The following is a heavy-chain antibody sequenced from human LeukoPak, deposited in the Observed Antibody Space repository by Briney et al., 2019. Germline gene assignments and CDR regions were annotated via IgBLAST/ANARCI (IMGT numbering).Heavy chain of an antibody. D-gene: IGHD2-2*01. CDR3: ARARPCSSTTSCSSYYYMDV. CDR1: GGSISSYY. Sequence: SETLSLTCTVSGGSISSYYWSWIRQPAGKGLEWIGRIYTSGSTDYNPSLKSRVTMSVDTSKNQFSLKLSSVTAADTAVYYCARARPCSSTTSCSSYYYMDVWGKGTTVTVSS. V-gene: IGHV4-4*07. J-gene: IGHJ6*03. CDR2: IYTSGST.